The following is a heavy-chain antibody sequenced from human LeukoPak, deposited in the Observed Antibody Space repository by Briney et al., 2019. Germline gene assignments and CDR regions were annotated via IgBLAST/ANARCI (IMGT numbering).Heavy chain of an antibody. V-gene: IGHV3-7*01. J-gene: IGHJ4*02. CDR1: GFTFSTYY. D-gene: IGHD3-10*01. CDR3: AREGRGVTGYFDY. CDR2: IKQDGSEK. Sequence: GGSLRLSYASWGFTFSTYYMTWVSQAPGKGRAWVANIKQDGSEKYYVDAVKGRFAIPRDNAKNSLYLQMNSLRAEDTAVYYCAREGRGVTGYFDYWGQGTLVTVSS.